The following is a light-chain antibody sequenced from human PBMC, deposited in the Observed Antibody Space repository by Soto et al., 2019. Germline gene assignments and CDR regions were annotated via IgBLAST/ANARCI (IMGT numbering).Light chain of an antibody. J-gene: IGLJ1*01. CDR3: CSDAGSYTFV. CDR1: SSDVGVYNY. V-gene: IGLV2-11*01. Sequence: QSVLTQPRSVSGSPGQSVTISCTGTSSDVGVYNYVSWYQQYPGKAPKIMIYDVSKRPSGVPDRFSGSKSDNTASLTISGLQAEDVADYYCCSDAGSYTFVFGIGTKVTV. CDR2: DVS.